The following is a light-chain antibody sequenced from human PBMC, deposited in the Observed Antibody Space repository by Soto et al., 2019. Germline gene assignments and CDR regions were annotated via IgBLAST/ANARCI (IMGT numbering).Light chain of an antibody. J-gene: IGKJ1*01. CDR1: QSLVSSDGNTY. V-gene: IGKV2-30*01. CDR3: MQPAHWPWT. CDR2: KVS. Sequence: DVVMTQSPLSLPVTLGQPASIACRSSQSLVSSDGNTYLNWFQQRPGQSPRRVIYKVSNRDSGVPDRFSGSGSGTDFTLKISRVEAEDVGLYYCMQPAHWPWTFGQGTRVEIK.